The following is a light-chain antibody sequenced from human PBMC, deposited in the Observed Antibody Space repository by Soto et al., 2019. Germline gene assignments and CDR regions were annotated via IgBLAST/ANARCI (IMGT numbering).Light chain of an antibody. CDR3: QQRSNWPLSYT. V-gene: IGKV3-11*01. J-gene: IGKJ2*01. CDR2: DAS. CDR1: QSVSSY. Sequence: DTVLTQSPATLSLSPGERATLSCRASQSVSSYLAWYQQKPGQAPRLLIYDASNRATGIPARFSGSGSGTDFTLTISRLEPEDFAVYYCQQRSNWPLSYTFGQGTKLEIK.